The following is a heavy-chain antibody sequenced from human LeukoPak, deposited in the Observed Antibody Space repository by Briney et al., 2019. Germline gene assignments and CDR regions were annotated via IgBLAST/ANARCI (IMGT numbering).Heavy chain of an antibody. CDR1: GFTFHNYA. D-gene: IGHD7-27*01. CDR2: ISNDGSKK. V-gene: IGHV3-30*04. J-gene: IGHJ5*02. CDR3: VRGGLNWGRNMWFDP. Sequence: PGRSLRLSCAASGFTFHNYAMYWVRQTHDNGLEWVTVISNDGSKKYYIDSVKGRFTISRDNSENTLYLQMNRLRVDDTAVYYCVRGGLNWGRNMWFDPWGQGTLVTVSS.